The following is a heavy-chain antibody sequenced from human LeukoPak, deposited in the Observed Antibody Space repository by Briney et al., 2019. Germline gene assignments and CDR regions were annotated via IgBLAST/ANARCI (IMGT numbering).Heavy chain of an antibody. CDR3: ASLRELSPSEGDY. V-gene: IGHV3-48*03. Sequence: PGGSLRLSCAASGFTVSSHYMNWVRQAPGKGLEWVSYISSSGSTIYYADSVKGRFTISRDNAKNSLYLQMNSLRAEDTAVYYCASLRELSPSEGDYWGQGTLVTVSS. CDR2: ISSSGSTI. D-gene: IGHD3-16*02. CDR1: GFTVSSHY. J-gene: IGHJ4*02.